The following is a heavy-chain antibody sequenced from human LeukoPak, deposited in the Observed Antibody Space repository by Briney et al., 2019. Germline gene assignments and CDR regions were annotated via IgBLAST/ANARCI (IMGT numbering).Heavy chain of an antibody. CDR1: GFTFSSYT. CDR2: ISFDGSNK. CDR3: ARASPDSGSYPCDY. J-gene: IGHJ4*02. D-gene: IGHD1-26*01. Sequence: GGSLRLSCAASGFTFSSYTIHWVRQPPGKGLEWVAVISFDGSNKYYADSVEGRFTISRDNSKNTLYLQMNSLRAEDTAVYYCARASPDSGSYPCDYWGQGTLVTVSS. V-gene: IGHV3-30-3*01.